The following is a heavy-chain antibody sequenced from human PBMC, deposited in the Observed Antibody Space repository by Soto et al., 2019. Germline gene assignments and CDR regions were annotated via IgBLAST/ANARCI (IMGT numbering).Heavy chain of an antibody. Sequence: QVQLQESGPGLVKPSETLSLTCTVSGGSISSYYWSWIRQPPGKGLEWIGYIYYSGRTNYNPSLKSRVALSVDPSKNQYSLKLSSVTAADTAVYYCARLAAYCGGDCYTPFDYWGQGTLVTVSS. D-gene: IGHD2-21*02. J-gene: IGHJ4*02. CDR2: IYYSGRT. V-gene: IGHV4-59*08. CDR3: ARLAAYCGGDCYTPFDY. CDR1: GGSISSYY.